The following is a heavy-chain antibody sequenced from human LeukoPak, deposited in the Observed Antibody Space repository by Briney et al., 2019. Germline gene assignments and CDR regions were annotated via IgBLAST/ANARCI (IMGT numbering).Heavy chain of an antibody. Sequence: GGSLTLSCVASGFTFSSSGINWVRQAPGKGLEWVSSIASNNFIYYADSVKGRFTISRDNVKNSVDLQMNSLRREDTAIYYCARDRGSGSFESEYYFDSWGQGTLVTVFS. V-gene: IGHV3-21*04. J-gene: IGHJ4*02. CDR2: IASNNFI. CDR3: ARDRGSGSFESEYYFDS. CDR1: GFTFSSSG. D-gene: IGHD1-26*01.